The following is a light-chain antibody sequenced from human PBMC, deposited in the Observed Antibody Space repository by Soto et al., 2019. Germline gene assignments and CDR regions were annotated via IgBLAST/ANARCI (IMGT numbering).Light chain of an antibody. J-gene: IGLJ3*02. Sequence: QSALTQPASVSGSPGQSITISCTGTSSDVGGYNFVSWYQQHPGQAPRLIIYEVRSRPSGVSYRFSGSKSGNTASLTISGLQAEDEADYYCSSYTLRNTLVLFGGGTKLTVL. CDR2: EVR. CDR3: SSYTLRNTLVL. V-gene: IGLV2-14*01. CDR1: SSDVGGYNF.